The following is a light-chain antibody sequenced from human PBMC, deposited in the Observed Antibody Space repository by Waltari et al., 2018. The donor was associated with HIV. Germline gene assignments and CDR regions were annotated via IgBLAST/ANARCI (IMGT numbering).Light chain of an antibody. CDR1: PSDVGGYNS. CDR3: CSYAGGYTLV. V-gene: IGLV2-11*01. Sequence: QSALTQPRSVSGSPGRSVPISCTGTPSDVGGYNSVSWYQQHPGKAPKLMIYDVTKRPSGVPDRFSGSKSGNTASLTISGLQAEDEADYFCCSYAGGYTLVFGGGTKLTVL. J-gene: IGLJ3*02. CDR2: DVT.